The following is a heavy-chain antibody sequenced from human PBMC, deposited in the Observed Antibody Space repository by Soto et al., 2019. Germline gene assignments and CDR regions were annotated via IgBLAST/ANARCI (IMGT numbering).Heavy chain of an antibody. Sequence: SETLSLTCTVYGGSISSYYWSWIRQPPGKGLGWIGYIYYSGSTTYNPSLKSRITITVDTSKNQFSLKLSSVTAADTAVYYCALGGYYYYYMDVWGKGTTVTVSS. CDR1: GGSISSYY. CDR3: ALGGYYYYYMDV. CDR2: IYYSGST. V-gene: IGHV4-59*08. D-gene: IGHD2-15*01. J-gene: IGHJ6*03.